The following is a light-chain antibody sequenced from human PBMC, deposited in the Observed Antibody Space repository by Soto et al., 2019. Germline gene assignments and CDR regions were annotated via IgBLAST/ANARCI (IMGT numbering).Light chain of an antibody. J-gene: IGKJ4*01. Sequence: IQMTQSPSSLSASTGDRVTITCRASQGISSYLAWYQQKPGKAPKLPIYAASTLQSGVPSRFSGSGSGTDFTLTISCLQSEDFATYYCQQYYSYPLTFGGGTKVEIK. V-gene: IGKV1-8*01. CDR3: QQYYSYPLT. CDR1: QGISSY. CDR2: AAS.